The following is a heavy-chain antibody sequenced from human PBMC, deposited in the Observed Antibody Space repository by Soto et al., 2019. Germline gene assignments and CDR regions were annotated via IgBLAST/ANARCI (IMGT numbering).Heavy chain of an antibody. Sequence: QVQLQQWGAGLLKPSETLSLTCAVYGGSFSGYYWSWIRRPPGKGREGIGEINHSGSSNYNPSLKSQVTISVDTSKNQFALKLSSVTAADTAVYCCARAYLEGYFDYWGQGTLVTVSS. D-gene: IGHD3-10*01. CDR1: GGSFSGYY. J-gene: IGHJ4*02. V-gene: IGHV4-34*01. CDR3: ARAYLEGYFDY. CDR2: INHSGSS.